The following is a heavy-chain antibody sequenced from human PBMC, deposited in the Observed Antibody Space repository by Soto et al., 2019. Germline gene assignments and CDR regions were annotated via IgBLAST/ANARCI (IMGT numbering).Heavy chain of an antibody. CDR3: ARGGEGVVPHPVVVAAHYYFDY. Sequence: QVQLQQWGAGLLKPSETLSLTCAVYGGSFSGYYWSWIRQPPGKGLEWIGEINHSGSTNYNPSLKSRVTISVDTSKNQFSLKLSSVTAADTAVYYCARGGEGVVPHPVVVAAHYYFDYWGQGTLVTVSS. V-gene: IGHV4-34*01. J-gene: IGHJ4*02. CDR2: INHSGST. CDR1: GGSFSGYY. D-gene: IGHD2-15*01.